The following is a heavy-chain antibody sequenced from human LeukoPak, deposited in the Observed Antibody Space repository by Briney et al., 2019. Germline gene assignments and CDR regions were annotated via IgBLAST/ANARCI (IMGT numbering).Heavy chain of an antibody. J-gene: IGHJ4*02. CDR3: AKNSLGELAVPDY. CDR2: ISGSGGST. D-gene: IGHD3-16*01. V-gene: IGHV3-23*01. Sequence: GGSLRLSCAASGFTFSSYAMSWVRQAPGRGLEWVSAISGSGGSTYYADSVKGRFTISRDNSKNTLYLQMNSLRAEDTAVYYCAKNSLGELAVPDYWGQGTLVTVSS. CDR1: GFTFSSYA.